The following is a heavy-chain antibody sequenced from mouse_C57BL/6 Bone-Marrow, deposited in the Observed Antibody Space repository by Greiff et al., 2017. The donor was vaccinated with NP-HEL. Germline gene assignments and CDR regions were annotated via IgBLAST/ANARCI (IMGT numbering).Heavy chain of an antibody. J-gene: IGHJ1*03. CDR2: ISYSGST. CDR3: ARYKYYGSSYWYFDV. CDR1: GYSITSDY. V-gene: IGHV3-8*01. Sequence: EVKLMESGPGLAKPSQTLSLTCSVTGYSITSDYWNWIRKFPGNKLEYMGYISYSGSTYYNPSLKSRISITRDTSKNQYYLQLNSVTTEDTATYYCARYKYYGSSYWYFDVGGTGTTVTVSS. D-gene: IGHD1-1*01.